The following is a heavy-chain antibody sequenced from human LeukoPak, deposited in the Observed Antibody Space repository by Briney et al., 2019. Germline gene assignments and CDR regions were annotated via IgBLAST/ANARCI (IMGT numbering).Heavy chain of an antibody. J-gene: IGHJ4*02. D-gene: IGHD6-19*01. CDR2: ISYDGSNK. Sequence: SCKVSGYTLTELSMHWVRQAPGKGLEWVAVISYDGSNKYYADSVKGRFTISRDNSKNTLYLQMNSLRAEDTAVYYCARAGSSGWYSRFYFDYWGQGTLVTVSS. CDR3: ARAGSSGWYSRFYFDY. CDR1: GYTLTELS. V-gene: IGHV3-30*04.